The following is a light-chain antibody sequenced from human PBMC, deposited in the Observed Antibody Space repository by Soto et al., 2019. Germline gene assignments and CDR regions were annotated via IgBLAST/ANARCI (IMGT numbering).Light chain of an antibody. CDR1: SXDVGGYNY. V-gene: IGLV2-14*01. CDR2: EVS. J-gene: IGLJ1*01. Sequence: QSALAQSASVSGSPGQSITISCTGTSXDVGGYNYVSWYQQHPGKAPKLMISEVSNRPSGVSNRFSGSKSGNTASLTISGLQAEDEADYYCISYTSGSTLYVFGTGTKVTVL. CDR3: ISYTSGSTLYV.